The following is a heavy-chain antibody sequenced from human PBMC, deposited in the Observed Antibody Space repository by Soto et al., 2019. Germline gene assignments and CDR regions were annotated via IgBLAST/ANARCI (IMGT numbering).Heavy chain of an antibody. CDR2: IIPKLGSA. J-gene: IGHJ4*02. V-gene: IGHV1-69*13. Sequence: SVKVSCKASGGGNLRDYRTTWVRRAPGQGLEWMGGIIPKLGSANYAQNFQGRVTITADESTNTVYMELRSLRSDDTAVYYCARSGSADTSILDYWGQGTLVTVYS. D-gene: IGHD3-10*01. CDR1: GGGNLRDYR. CDR3: ARSGSADTSILDY.